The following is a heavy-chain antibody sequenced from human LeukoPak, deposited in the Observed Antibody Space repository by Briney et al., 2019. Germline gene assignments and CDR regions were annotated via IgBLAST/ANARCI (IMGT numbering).Heavy chain of an antibody. CDR1: GYTFTSYY. J-gene: IGHJ4*02. Sequence: VASVKVSCKASGYTFTSYYMHWVRQAPGQGLEWMGIINPSGGSTSYAQKFQGRVTMTRDTSTSTVYMELSSLRSEDTAVYYCASGEDWAYDILTGYFDYWGQGTLVTVSS. CDR2: INPSGGST. D-gene: IGHD3-9*01. CDR3: ASGEDWAYDILTGYFDY. V-gene: IGHV1-46*01.